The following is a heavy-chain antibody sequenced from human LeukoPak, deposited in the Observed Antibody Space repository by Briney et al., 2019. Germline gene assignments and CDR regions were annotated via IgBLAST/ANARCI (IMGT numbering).Heavy chain of an antibody. D-gene: IGHD2-15*01. CDR1: GYTFTSYY. J-gene: IGHJ4*02. V-gene: IGHV1-46*01. Sequence: ASVKVSCKASGYTFTSYYMHWVRQAPGQGLEWMGIINPSGGSTSYAQKFQGRVTMTRDTSTSTVYMELSSLRSEDTAVYYCASGYCSGGSCVTSFDYWGQGTLVTVSS. CDR2: INPSGGST. CDR3: ASGYCSGGSCVTSFDY.